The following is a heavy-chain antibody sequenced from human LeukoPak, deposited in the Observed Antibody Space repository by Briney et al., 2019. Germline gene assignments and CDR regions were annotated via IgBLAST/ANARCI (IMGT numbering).Heavy chain of an antibody. CDR3: ARGRLAVGLNWFDP. CDR2: INHSGST. D-gene: IGHD6-19*01. CDR1: GGSFSGYY. Sequence: PSETLSLTCAVYGGSFSGYYWSWIRQPPGKGLECIGEINHSGSTHYNPSLKSRVTISVDTSKNQFSLKLGSVTAADTAVYYCARGRLAVGLNWFDPWGQGTLVTVSS. V-gene: IGHV4-34*01. J-gene: IGHJ5*02.